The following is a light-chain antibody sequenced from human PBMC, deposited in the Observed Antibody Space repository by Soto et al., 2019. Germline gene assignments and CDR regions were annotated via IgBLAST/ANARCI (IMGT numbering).Light chain of an antibody. J-gene: IGKJ3*01. CDR3: QQYDDLLLT. CDR2: DAS. Sequence: DIQMTQSPSSLSASVGDRVTITCQASQDISNHLNWFQQKPGNAPKLLIYDASNLKTGVPSRFSGSGSGTHFTFTISSLQPEDIATYYCQQYDDLLLTFGPGTKVDIK. V-gene: IGKV1-33*01. CDR1: QDISNH.